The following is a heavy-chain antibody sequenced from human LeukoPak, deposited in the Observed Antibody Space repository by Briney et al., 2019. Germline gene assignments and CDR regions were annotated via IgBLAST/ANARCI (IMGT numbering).Heavy chain of an antibody. CDR2: INHSGST. CDR3: ARRGRSSSWYGYDY. D-gene: IGHD6-13*01. V-gene: IGHV4-39*07. Sequence: SETLSLTCTVSSGSISRSSYFWGWIRQPPGKGLEWIGEINHSGSTNYNPSLKSRVTISVDTSKNQFSLKLSSVTAADTAVYYCARRGRSSSWYGYDYWGQGTLVTVPS. CDR1: SGSISRSSYF. J-gene: IGHJ4*02.